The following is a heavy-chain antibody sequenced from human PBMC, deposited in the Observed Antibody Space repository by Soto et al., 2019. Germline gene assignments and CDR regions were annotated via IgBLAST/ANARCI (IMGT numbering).Heavy chain of an antibody. D-gene: IGHD2-21*02. CDR2: MYNTGST. Sequence: QLQLQESGPGLVKPSETLSLTCTVSGGSISRYYWSWIRQPPGKGLEWIGYMYNTGSTVYNPSFKSRVTISVDTSKNQFSLKLNSVTAADTAVYYCARDLWGYCGTDCYPLDVW. CDR3: ARDLWGYCGTDCYPLDV. V-gene: IGHV4-59*01. CDR1: GGSISRYY. J-gene: IGHJ6*01.